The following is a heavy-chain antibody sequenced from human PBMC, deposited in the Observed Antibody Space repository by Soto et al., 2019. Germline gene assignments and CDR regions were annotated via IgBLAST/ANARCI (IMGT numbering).Heavy chain of an antibody. V-gene: IGHV3-23*01. D-gene: IGHD3-22*01. CDR2: VSGSGGSGGGT. CDR1: GFTFSSYA. Sequence: GGSLRLSCAASGFTFSSYAMSWVRQAPGKGLARVSSVSGSGGSGGGTCYADSVKGRFTISRDNSRSTLYRQMNSLRVEDTAVYYCAKSGGYYYDSSGYCGYWGQGNLVTVSS. J-gene: IGHJ4*02. CDR3: AKSGGYYYDSSGYCGY.